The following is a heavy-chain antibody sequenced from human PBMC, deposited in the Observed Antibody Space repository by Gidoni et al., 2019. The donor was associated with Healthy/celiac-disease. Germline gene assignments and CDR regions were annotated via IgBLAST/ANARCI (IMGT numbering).Heavy chain of an antibody. CDR1: GFTFSAYA. Sequence: QAQLVESGGGVVQPARSLRLYCAASGFTFSAYAMHWVRQAPGKGLEWVAVISYDGSNKNYAGSVKGRFTISRDNSKNTLYLEINSLRADDTAVYYCARDRGRMVRGVIIGDYWGQGTLVTVSS. V-gene: IGHV3-30-3*01. CDR2: ISYDGSNK. CDR3: ARDRGRMVRGVIIGDY. D-gene: IGHD3-10*01. J-gene: IGHJ4*02.